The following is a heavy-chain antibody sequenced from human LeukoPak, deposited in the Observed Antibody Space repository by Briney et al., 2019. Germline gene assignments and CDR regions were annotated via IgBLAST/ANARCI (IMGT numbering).Heavy chain of an antibody. Sequence: SETLSLTCSVSGDSISSGRNYWSWIRQPPGKGLEWIGYIYYSGSTNYNPSLKSRVTISVDTSKNQFSLKLSSVTAADTAVYYCARLSLPANYYYYYYMDVWGKGTTVTVSS. V-gene: IGHV4-61*01. CDR1: GDSISSGRNY. J-gene: IGHJ6*03. D-gene: IGHD1-26*01. CDR2: IYYSGST. CDR3: ARLSLPANYYYYYYMDV.